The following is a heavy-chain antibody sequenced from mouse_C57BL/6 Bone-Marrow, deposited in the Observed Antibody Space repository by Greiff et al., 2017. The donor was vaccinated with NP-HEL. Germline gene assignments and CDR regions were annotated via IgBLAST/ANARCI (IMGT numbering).Heavy chain of an antibody. V-gene: IGHV1-82*01. CDR3: ARWNYYAMDY. Sequence: VQLQESGPELVKPGASVKISCKASGYAFSSSWMNWVKQRPGKGLEWIGRIYPGDGDTNYNGKFKGKATLTADKSSSTAYMQLSSLTSEDSAVYVCARWNYYAMDYWGQGTSVTVSS. CDR1: GYAFSSSW. CDR2: IYPGDGDT. J-gene: IGHJ4*01.